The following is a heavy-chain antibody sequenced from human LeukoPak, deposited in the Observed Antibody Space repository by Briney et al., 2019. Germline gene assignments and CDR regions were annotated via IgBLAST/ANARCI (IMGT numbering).Heavy chain of an antibody. V-gene: IGHV3-23*01. J-gene: IGHJ4*02. CDR1: GFTFSSYA. CDR2: ISGSGGST. Sequence: QSGGSLRLSCAASGFTFSSYAMSWVRQAPGKGLEWVSAISGSGGSTYYADSVKGRFTISRDNSKNTLYLQMNSLRAEDTAVYYCAKVESSRYDFWSGPLFDYWGQGTLVTVSS. CDR3: AKVESSRYDFWSGPLFDY. D-gene: IGHD3-3*01.